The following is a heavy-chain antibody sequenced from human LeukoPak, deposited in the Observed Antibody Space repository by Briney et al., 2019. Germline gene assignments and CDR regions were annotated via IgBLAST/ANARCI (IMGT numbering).Heavy chain of an antibody. J-gene: IGHJ4*02. CDR1: GFTFSGCA. V-gene: IGHV3-23*01. CDR2: ISGTGGTT. D-gene: IGHD2-15*01. Sequence: GSLRLSCVGSGFTFSGCAMIWVRQTPGKGLEWVSVISGTGGTTYDADSVKGRFTISRDNSKNTLYLQMNSLRAEDTAVYYCVKSPLNLGYCSGGSCHYFDYWGQGTLVTVSS. CDR3: VKSPLNLGYCSGGSCHYFDY.